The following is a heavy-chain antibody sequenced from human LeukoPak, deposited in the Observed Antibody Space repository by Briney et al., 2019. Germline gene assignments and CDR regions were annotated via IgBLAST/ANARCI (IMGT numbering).Heavy chain of an antibody. CDR3: ARDRTRWDIVVVPAAIFDY. Sequence: GRSLRLSCAASGFTFSSYAMHWVRQAPGKGLEWVAVISYDGSNKYYADSVKGRFTISRDNSENTLYLQMNSLRAEDTAVYYCARDRTRWDIVVVPAAIFDYWGQGTLVTVSS. CDR1: GFTFSSYA. CDR2: ISYDGSNK. V-gene: IGHV3-30-3*01. D-gene: IGHD2-2*02. J-gene: IGHJ4*02.